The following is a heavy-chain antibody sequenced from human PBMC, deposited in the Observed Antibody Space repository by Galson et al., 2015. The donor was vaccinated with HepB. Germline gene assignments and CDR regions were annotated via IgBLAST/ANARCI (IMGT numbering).Heavy chain of an antibody. J-gene: IGHJ4*02. V-gene: IGHV3-74*01. CDR3: ASGGDSYSSSY. CDR1: GLTFSRYW. Sequence: SLRLSCAASGLTFSRYWMHWVRQAPGKGLVWVSRIISDGSSASYADSVKGRFTISRDNAKNTLYLQMNSLRAEDTAVYYCASGGDSYSSSYWGQGALVTVSS. CDR2: IISDGSSA. D-gene: IGHD2-21*01.